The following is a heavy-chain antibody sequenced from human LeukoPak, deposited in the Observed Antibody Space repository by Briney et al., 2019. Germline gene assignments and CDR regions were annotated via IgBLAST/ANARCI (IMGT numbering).Heavy chain of an antibody. Sequence: SETLSLTCTVSGGSISSSSYYWAWIRQPPGKGLEWIGNFYYSGSTYYNPSLKSRFTISVDTSKNQFSLKLSSVTAADTAVYYCARVELLGPHYYYYMDVWGKGTTVTVSS. J-gene: IGHJ6*03. CDR3: ARVELLGPHYYYYMDV. CDR2: FYYSGST. D-gene: IGHD1-26*01. CDR1: GGSISSSSYY. V-gene: IGHV4-39*07.